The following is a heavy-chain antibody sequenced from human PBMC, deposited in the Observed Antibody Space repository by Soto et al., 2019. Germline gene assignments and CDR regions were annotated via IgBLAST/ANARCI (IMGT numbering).Heavy chain of an antibody. V-gene: IGHV4-34*01. J-gene: IGHJ6*02. D-gene: IGHD1-1*01. CDR3: ARGPIGTTRLRYYYYGMDV. CDR2: ISHSGVT. Sequence: SETLSLTCGVYGGSLSNYYWSWIRQSPGKGLEWIGEISHSGVTNHNPSLKSRVTISVDTSKSQFSLKVRSLTAADTAVYYCARGPIGTTRLRYYYYGMDVWGQGTTVTVSS. CDR1: GGSLSNYY.